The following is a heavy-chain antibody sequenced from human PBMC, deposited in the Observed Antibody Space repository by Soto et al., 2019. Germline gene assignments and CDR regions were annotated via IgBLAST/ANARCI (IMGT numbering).Heavy chain of an antibody. CDR3: AKDVGDFADY. J-gene: IGHJ4*02. CDR1: GFTFSSYG. CDR2: ISYDGSNK. V-gene: IGHV3-30*18. D-gene: IGHD4-17*01. Sequence: GGCLRLSCAASGFTFSSYGMHWVRQAPGKGLEWVAVISYDGSNKYYADSVKGRFTISRDNSKNTLYLQMNSLRAEDTAVYYCAKDVGDFADYWGQGTLVTVSS.